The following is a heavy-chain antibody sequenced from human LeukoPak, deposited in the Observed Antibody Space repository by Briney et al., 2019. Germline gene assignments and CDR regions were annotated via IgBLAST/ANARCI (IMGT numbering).Heavy chain of an antibody. CDR1: GGSISSYY. CDR3: ARLIAAYYYDSSGYFDY. J-gene: IGHJ4*02. CDR2: IYYSGST. Sequence: SETLSLTCTVSGGSISSYYWSWIRQPPGKGLEWMGYIYYSGSTNYNPSLKSRVTISVDTSKNQFSLKLSSVTAADTAVYYCARLIAAYYYDSSGYFDYWGQGTLVTVSS. V-gene: IGHV4-59*01. D-gene: IGHD3-22*01.